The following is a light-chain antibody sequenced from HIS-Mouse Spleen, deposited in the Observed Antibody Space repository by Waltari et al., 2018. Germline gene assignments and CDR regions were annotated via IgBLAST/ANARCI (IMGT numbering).Light chain of an antibody. CDR1: SSDVGGYNY. V-gene: IGLV2-11*01. CDR2: DVS. Sequence: QSALTQPRSVSGSPGQSVTISCTGTSSDVGGYNYVPWYQQHPGKAPKLMLYDVSKRPSGVPVRFSGSKSGTTASLTISGLQAEDEADYYCCSYAGSYTFPYVFGTGTKVTVL. CDR3: CSYAGSYTFPYV. J-gene: IGLJ1*01.